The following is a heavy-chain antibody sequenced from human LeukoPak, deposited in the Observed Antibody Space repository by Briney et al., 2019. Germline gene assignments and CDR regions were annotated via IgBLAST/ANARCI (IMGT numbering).Heavy chain of an antibody. CDR1: GGHISTYY. J-gene: IGHJ4*02. CDR3: ARGITDSIWYLDY. CDR2: IYYSGST. Sequence: SETLSLTCTVSGGHISTYYWSWIRQAPGKGLEWIGYIYYSGSTKYNPSLKSRVTISVDTSKNQFSLKLSSVTAADTAVYFCARGITDSIWYLDYWGQGTLVPVSS. D-gene: IGHD3-22*01. V-gene: IGHV4-59*01.